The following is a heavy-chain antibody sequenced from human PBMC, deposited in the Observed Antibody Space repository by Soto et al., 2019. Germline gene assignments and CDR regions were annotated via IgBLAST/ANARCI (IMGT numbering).Heavy chain of an antibody. Sequence: QVQLRQWGAGLLKPSETLSLTCAVYGGSFSGYYWSWIRQPPGKGLEWIGEINHSGSTNYNPSLKSRVTISVDTSKNQCSLKLSSVTAADTAVYYCARGTTVTMAYYYYYYMDVWGKGTTVTVSS. D-gene: IGHD4-4*01. J-gene: IGHJ6*03. CDR2: INHSGST. V-gene: IGHV4-34*01. CDR1: GGSFSGYY. CDR3: ARGTTVTMAYYYYYYMDV.